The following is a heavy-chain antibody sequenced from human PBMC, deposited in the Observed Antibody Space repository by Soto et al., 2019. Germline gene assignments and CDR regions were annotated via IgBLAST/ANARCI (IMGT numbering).Heavy chain of an antibody. V-gene: IGHV1-69*12. D-gene: IGHD1-26*01. J-gene: IGHJ3*02. Sequence: QVQLVQSGAEVKKPGSSVKVSCKASGGTFSSYAISWVRQAPGQGLEWMGGIIPIFGTANYAQKFQGRVTITADESTSTAYMELSRLRAEDTAVYYYASDSKARTHREDAFDIWGQGTMVNVSS. CDR1: GGTFSSYA. CDR3: ASDSKARTHREDAFDI. CDR2: IIPIFGTA.